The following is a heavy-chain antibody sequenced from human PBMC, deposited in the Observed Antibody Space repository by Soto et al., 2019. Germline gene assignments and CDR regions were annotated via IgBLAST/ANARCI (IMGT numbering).Heavy chain of an antibody. D-gene: IGHD3-10*02. V-gene: IGHV4-4*02. Sequence: PSETLSLTFVVSGCSIRSSNWFSWVRQPPGKGLEWIGEIYHSGSTNYNPFLKSRVTISVDKSKNQFSLKLSSVTAADKAVYYCASVRGGYYYAMDVWGQGTTVT. CDR3: ASVRGGYYYAMDV. CDR2: IYHSGST. J-gene: IGHJ6*02. CDR1: GCSIRSSNW.